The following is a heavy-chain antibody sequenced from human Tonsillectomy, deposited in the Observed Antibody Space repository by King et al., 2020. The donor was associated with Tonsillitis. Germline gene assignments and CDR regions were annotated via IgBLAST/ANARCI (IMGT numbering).Heavy chain of an antibody. J-gene: IGHJ2*01. CDR2: IYSGGST. V-gene: IGHV3-53*01. CDR3: ARDLVDAYYLTWYCDL. CDR1: GFTVSSNY. Sequence: VQLVESGGGLIQPGGSLRLSCAASGFTVSSNYMSWVRQAPGKGLEWVSIIYSGGSTIYADFVKGRFTISRDNSKNTLYLQMNSLRAEDTAVYYCARDLVDAYYLTWYCDLWGRGTLVTVSS. D-gene: IGHD3-16*01.